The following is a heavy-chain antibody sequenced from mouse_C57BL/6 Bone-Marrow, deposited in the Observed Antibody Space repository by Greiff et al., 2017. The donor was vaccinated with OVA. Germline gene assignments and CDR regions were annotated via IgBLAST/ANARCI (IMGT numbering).Heavy chain of an antibody. V-gene: IGHV3-6*01. J-gene: IGHJ2*01. Sequence: EVKLQESGPGLVKPSQSLSLTCSVTGYSITSGYYWNWIRQFPGNKLEWMGYISYDGSNNYNPSLKNRISITRDTSKNQFFLKLNSVTTEDTATYYCARKGYALDYWGKGTTLTVSS. CDR3: ARKGYALDY. CDR2: ISYDGSN. D-gene: IGHD2-2*01. CDR1: GYSITSGYY.